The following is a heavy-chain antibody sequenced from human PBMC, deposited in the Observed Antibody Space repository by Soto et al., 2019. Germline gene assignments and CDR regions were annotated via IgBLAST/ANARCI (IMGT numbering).Heavy chain of an antibody. Sequence: PVVSLILSCAASGFTFSSYAMSWVRQAPGKGLEWVSAISGSGGSTYYADSVKGRFTISRDNSKNTLYLQMNSLRAEDTAVYYCASRSGYYYFYFDYWGQGTLVTVSS. CDR1: GFTFSSYA. J-gene: IGHJ4*02. V-gene: IGHV3-23*01. CDR3: ASRSGYYYFYFDY. D-gene: IGHD3-22*01. CDR2: ISGSGGST.